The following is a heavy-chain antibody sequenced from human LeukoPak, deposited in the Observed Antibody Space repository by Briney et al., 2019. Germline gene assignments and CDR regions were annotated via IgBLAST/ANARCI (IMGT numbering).Heavy chain of an antibody. CDR1: GFTFSSYS. D-gene: IGHD3-3*01. CDR2: ISSSSSYI. J-gene: IGHJ3*02. Sequence: PGGSLRLSRAASGFTFSSYSMNWVRQAPGKGLEWVSYISSSSSYIYYADSVKGRFTISRDNAKNSLYLQMNSLRAEDTAVYYCARTMTSDACDIWGQGTMVTVSS. CDR3: ARTMTSDACDI. V-gene: IGHV3-21*01.